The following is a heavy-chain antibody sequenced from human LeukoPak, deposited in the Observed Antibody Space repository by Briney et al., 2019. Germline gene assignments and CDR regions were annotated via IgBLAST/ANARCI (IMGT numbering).Heavy chain of an antibody. CDR2: ISSSGSTI. Sequence: GGSLRLSCAASGFTFSSYGMHWVRQAPGKGLEWVSYISSSGSTIYYADSVKGRFTISRDNAKNSLHLQMNSLRAEDTAVYYCARENGAKGDGYNYLDYWGQGTLVTVSS. CDR3: ARENGAKGDGYNYLDY. D-gene: IGHD5-24*01. V-gene: IGHV3-48*04. J-gene: IGHJ4*02. CDR1: GFTFSSYG.